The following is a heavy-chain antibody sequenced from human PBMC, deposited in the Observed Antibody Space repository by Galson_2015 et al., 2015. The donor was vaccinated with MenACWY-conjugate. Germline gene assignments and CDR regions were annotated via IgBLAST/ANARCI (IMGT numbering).Heavy chain of an antibody. CDR3: AGVGTWIHQYFYYMDV. Sequence: SLRLSCAASGFTSTGYEFNWVRQAPGKGLEWLSYISKSGSPIYYADSVKGRFTISRDNIKKSLFLEMNSLRAGDTGTYYCAGVGTWIHQYFYYMDVWGKGTTVTVSS. V-gene: IGHV3-48*03. J-gene: IGHJ6*03. CDR2: ISKSGSPI. CDR1: GFTSTGYE. D-gene: IGHD5-18*01.